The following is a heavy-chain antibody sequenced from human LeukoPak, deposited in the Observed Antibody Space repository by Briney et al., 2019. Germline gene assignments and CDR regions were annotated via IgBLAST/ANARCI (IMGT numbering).Heavy chain of an antibody. V-gene: IGHV2-70*11. J-gene: IGHJ4*02. CDR2: IDWDDDK. Sequence: GPTPANPTQTLTLTCTFSGLSLTSSGMCVSWIRQPPGKALEWLARIDWDDDKYYHTSLQTRLTISKDTSKNQVVLTMTNMDPGDTATYFCARRGYYDEDYWGQGTLVTVSS. CDR1: GLSLTSSGMC. CDR3: ARRGYYDEDY. D-gene: IGHD3-22*01.